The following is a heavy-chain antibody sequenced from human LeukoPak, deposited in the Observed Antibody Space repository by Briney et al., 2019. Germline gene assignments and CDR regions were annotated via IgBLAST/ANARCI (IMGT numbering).Heavy chain of an antibody. Sequence: PGGSLRLSCAASGFTFSSYGMSWVRQAPGKGLEWVSAISGSGGSTYYADSVKGRFTISRDNAKNSLYLQMNSLRAEDTAVYYCARGATMIVVVEPRFDYWGQGTLVTVSS. CDR1: GFTFSSYG. V-gene: IGHV3-23*01. J-gene: IGHJ4*02. D-gene: IGHD3-22*01. CDR2: ISGSGGST. CDR3: ARGATMIVVVEPRFDY.